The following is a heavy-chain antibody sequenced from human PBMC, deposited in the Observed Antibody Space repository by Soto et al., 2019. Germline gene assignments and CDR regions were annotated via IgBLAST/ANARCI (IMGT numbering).Heavy chain of an antibody. Sequence: QVQLVESGGGVVQPGRSLRLSCAASGFTFSGYGMHWVRQAPGKGLDWVAAISNDASTKHYADSVKGRFTISRDNSNNTLELQMNSLRAEDTAVYYCAKARVSEHSSGWPQGHWGQGTLVTVSS. V-gene: IGHV3-30*18. CDR1: GFTFSGYG. CDR2: ISNDASTK. CDR3: AKARVSEHSSGWPQGH. J-gene: IGHJ4*02. D-gene: IGHD6-19*01.